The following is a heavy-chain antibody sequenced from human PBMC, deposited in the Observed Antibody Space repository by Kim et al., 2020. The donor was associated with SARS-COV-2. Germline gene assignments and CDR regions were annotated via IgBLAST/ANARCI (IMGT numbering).Heavy chain of an antibody. CDR3: ARVLGYYDSPRFDY. CDR1: GFTFSDYF. J-gene: IGHJ4*02. V-gene: IGHV3-11*04. Sequence: GGSLRLSCAASGFTFSDYFMSWIRQAPGKGLEWVSYISSSAGTIYYADSEKGRFTISRDNAKNSLYLQMNSLGAEDTAVYYCARVLGYYDSPRFDYWGQGALVTVSS. CDR2: ISSSAGTI. D-gene: IGHD3-22*01.